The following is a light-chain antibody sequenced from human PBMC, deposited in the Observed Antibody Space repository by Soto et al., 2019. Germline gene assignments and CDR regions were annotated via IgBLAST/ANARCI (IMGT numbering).Light chain of an antibody. CDR1: SSDVGGYNF. J-gene: IGLJ2*01. Sequence: QSALTQPASVSGSPVQSITISCTGTSSDVGGYNFVSWYQQHPGKAPKLIIYDVSNRPSGVSYRFSGAKSGNTASLTISGLQAEDEADYYCSSYTSSSTFVFGGGTQLTVL. CDR3: SSYTSSSTFV. V-gene: IGLV2-14*01. CDR2: DVS.